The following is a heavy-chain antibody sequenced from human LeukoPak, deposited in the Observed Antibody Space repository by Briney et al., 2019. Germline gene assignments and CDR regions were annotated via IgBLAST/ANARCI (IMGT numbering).Heavy chain of an antibody. CDR1: GGSISSSNYY. Sequence: PSETLSLTCTVSGGSISSSNYYWGWIRQPLEKGLEWIGTIYYSGSSYYNPSLKSRLTISVDTSKNQFSLKLSSVTTADTAVYYCARLLGSAYPTDYWGQGTLVTVSS. CDR3: ARLLGSAYPTDY. D-gene: IGHD3-3*01. J-gene: IGHJ4*02. V-gene: IGHV4-39*01. CDR2: IYYSGSS.